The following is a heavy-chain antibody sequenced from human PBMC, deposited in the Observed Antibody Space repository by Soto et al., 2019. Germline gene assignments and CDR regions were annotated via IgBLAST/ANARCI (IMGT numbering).Heavy chain of an antibody. CDR1: GFTFNTYW. CDR3: TRVVRFGSAEYSYSSGMDV. CDR2: ANSDGSST. V-gene: IGHV3-74*03. Sequence: EVQLVESGGGLVQPGGSLRLSCAASGFTFNTYWMHWVRQAPGKGLVWVSRANSDGSSTTYADSVKGRFTISRDNARNTLYLQMNSLRAEDTAVYYCTRVVRFGSAEYSYSSGMDVWGQGTTVTVSS. D-gene: IGHD3-10*01. J-gene: IGHJ6*02.